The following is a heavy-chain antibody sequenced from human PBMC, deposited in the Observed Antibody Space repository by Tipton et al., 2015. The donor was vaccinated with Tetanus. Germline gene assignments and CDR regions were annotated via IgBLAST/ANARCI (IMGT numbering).Heavy chain of an antibody. J-gene: IGHJ4*02. V-gene: IGHV3-21*01. Sequence: SLRLSCAASGFTFSTYIMNWVRQAPGKGLEWVSSVGGTSDDIYYADSVKGRFTISRDNARNSLYLQMNSLRVEDTAVYYCARVRHYDSGSYYELSRYFDYWGQGTLVTVSP. CDR3: ARVRHYDSGSYYELSRYFDY. CDR2: VGGTSDDI. D-gene: IGHD3-10*01. CDR1: GFTFSTYI.